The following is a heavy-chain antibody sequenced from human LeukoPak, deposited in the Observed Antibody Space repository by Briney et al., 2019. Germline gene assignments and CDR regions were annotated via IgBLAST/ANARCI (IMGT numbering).Heavy chain of an antibody. CDR3: ARQPRTMIVVGIDY. D-gene: IGHD3-22*01. CDR1: GGSISSGDYY. Sequence: SQTLSLTCTVSGGSISSGDYYWSWIRQPPGKGLEWIGYIYYSGSTYYNPSLKSRVTISVDTSKNQFSLKLSSVTAADTAVYYCARQPRTMIVVGIDYWGQGTLVTVSS. CDR2: IYYSGST. V-gene: IGHV4-30-4*01. J-gene: IGHJ4*02.